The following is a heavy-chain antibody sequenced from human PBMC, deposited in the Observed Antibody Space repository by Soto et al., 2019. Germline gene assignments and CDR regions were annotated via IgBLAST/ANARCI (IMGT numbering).Heavy chain of an antibody. V-gene: IGHV3-23*01. D-gene: IGHD6-13*01. CDR2: ISGSGGST. Sequence: EVQLLESGGGLVQPGGSLRLSCAASGFTFSSYAMSWVRQAPGKGLEWVSAISGSGGSTYYADSVKGRFTISRDNSKNSLYLQMTSLRAEDTAVYYCAKDLGSSWYDPLDYWGQGTLVTVSS. CDR3: AKDLGSSWYDPLDY. CDR1: GFTFSSYA. J-gene: IGHJ4*02.